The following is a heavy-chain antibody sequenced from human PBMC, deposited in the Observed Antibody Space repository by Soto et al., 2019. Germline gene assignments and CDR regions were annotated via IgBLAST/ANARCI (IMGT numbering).Heavy chain of an antibody. Sequence: QVQLVESGGGVVQPGRSLRLSCAASGFTFSSYGMHWFRQAPGKGLEWVAVISYDGSNKYYADSVKGRFTISRDNSKNTLYLQMNSLRAEDTAVYYCAKAQGGFGEFKDVWGQGTTVTVSS. J-gene: IGHJ6*02. CDR3: AKAQGGFGEFKDV. CDR2: ISYDGSNK. D-gene: IGHD3-10*01. CDR1: GFTFSSYG. V-gene: IGHV3-30*18.